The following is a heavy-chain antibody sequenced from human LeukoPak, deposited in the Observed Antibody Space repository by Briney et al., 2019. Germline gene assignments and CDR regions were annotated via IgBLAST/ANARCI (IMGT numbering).Heavy chain of an antibody. D-gene: IGHD3-9*01. CDR2: IYPGDSDT. CDR3: ARQGSRYYDILTGYAQPDY. CDR1: GYSFTSYW. Sequence: GESLKISCKGSGYSFTSYWIGWVRQMPGKGLEWMGIIYPGDSDTRYSPSFQGQVTISADKSISTAYLQWSSLKASDTAMYYCARQGSRYYDILTGYAQPDYWGQGTLVTVSS. V-gene: IGHV5-51*01. J-gene: IGHJ4*02.